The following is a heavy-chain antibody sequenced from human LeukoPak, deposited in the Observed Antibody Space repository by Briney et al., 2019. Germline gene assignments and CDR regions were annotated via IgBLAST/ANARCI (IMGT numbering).Heavy chain of an antibody. Sequence: SETLSLTCTVSGGSISSSSYYWGWIRQPPGKGLEWIGSIYYSGSTYYNPSLKSRVTISVDTSKNQFSLKLSSVTAADTAVYYCARVGEAVRLLPWDFDYWGQGTLVTVSS. CDR3: ARVGEAVRLLPWDFDY. CDR2: IYYSGST. D-gene: IGHD3-16*01. CDR1: GGSISSSSYY. J-gene: IGHJ4*02. V-gene: IGHV4-39*07.